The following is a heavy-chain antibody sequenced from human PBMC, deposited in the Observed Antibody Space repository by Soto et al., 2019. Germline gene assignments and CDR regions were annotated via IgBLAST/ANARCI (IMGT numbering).Heavy chain of an antibody. CDR2: INPNSGGT. J-gene: IGHJ4*02. CDR3: ARGAMVRGVIITAHFDY. V-gene: IGHV1-2*04. D-gene: IGHD3-10*01. CDR1: GYTFTGYY. Sequence: QVQLVQSGAEVKKPGASVKVSCKASGYTFTGYYMHWVRQAPGQGLEWMGLINPNSGGTNYAQKFQGWVTMTRDTSISTAYMELSRLRSDDTAVYYCARGAMVRGVIITAHFDYWGQGTLVTVSS.